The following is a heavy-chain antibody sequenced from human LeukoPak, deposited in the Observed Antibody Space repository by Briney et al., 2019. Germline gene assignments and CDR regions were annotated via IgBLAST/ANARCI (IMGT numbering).Heavy chain of an antibody. CDR3: ARSPEWELLLFDY. J-gene: IGHJ4*02. V-gene: IGHV4-59*01. D-gene: IGHD1-26*01. CDR2: IYYSGST. Sequence: SETLSLTCTVSGGSISSYYWSWIRQPPGKGLEWIGYIYYSGSTNYNPSLKSRVTISVDTSKNQFSLKLCSVTAADTAVYYCARSPEWELLLFDYWGQGTLVTVSS. CDR1: GGSISSYY.